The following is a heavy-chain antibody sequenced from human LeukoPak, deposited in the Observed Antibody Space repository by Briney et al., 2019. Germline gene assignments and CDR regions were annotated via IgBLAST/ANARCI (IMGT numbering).Heavy chain of an antibody. V-gene: IGHV3-23*01. CDR1: GFXFSSYA. D-gene: IGHD3-10*01. CDR2: ISGSGGST. Sequence: GGSLRFSCAASGFXFSSYAISWVRQAPGKGLEWVSAISGSGGSTYYADSVKGRFTISRDNSKNTLYLQMNSLRAEDTAVYYCAKDPPYYYGSGSLDYWGQGTLVTVSS. J-gene: IGHJ4*02. CDR3: AKDPPYYYGSGSLDY.